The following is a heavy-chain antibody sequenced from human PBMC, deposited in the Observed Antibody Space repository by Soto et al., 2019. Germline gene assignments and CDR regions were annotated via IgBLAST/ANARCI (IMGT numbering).Heavy chain of an antibody. CDR3: ATPSCAATWCSPSHNLDH. J-gene: IGHJ4*01. V-gene: IGHV1-69*09. D-gene: IGHD2-21*01. CDR2: INPLSGIP. Sequence: QVQLVQSGAEVKKPESSVKVSCKTSGGTFVRHVISWVRQAPGQGPEWMGKINPLSGIPNYAQKFQDRVTFTADTDSSTAYMELSSLRSDDTAVYYCATPSCAATWCSPSHNLDHWGQEPWSPSPQ. CDR1: GGTFVRHV.